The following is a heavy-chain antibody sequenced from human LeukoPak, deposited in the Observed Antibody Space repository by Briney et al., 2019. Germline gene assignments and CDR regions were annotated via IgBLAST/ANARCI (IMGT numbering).Heavy chain of an antibody. Sequence: PSETLSLTCTVSGGSVTSSGYYWGWIRQPPGKGLEWIGSIYYSGSTHYNPSLKSRVTISVDTSNNQFSLKLSSVTAADTAVYYCASRGYTYEFDYWGQGTLVTVSS. D-gene: IGHD5-18*01. J-gene: IGHJ4*02. CDR2: IYYSGST. V-gene: IGHV4-39*01. CDR1: GGSVTSSGYY. CDR3: ASRGYTYEFDY.